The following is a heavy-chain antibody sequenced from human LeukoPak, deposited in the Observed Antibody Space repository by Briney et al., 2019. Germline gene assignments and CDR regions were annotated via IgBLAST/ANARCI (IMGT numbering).Heavy chain of an antibody. CDR1: GYSISSGYF. CDR3: ARDLGLTISDNWFDP. CDR2: IYHTGAT. Sequence: PSETLSLTCGVSGYSISSGYFWVWIRQPPGKGLEWIGSIYHTGATYYNPSLRSPVTISVDTSKNQFSLELNSVTAADTAVYYCARDLGLTISDNWFDPWGQGTLVTVS. J-gene: IGHJ5*02. D-gene: IGHD3-9*01. V-gene: IGHV4-38-2*02.